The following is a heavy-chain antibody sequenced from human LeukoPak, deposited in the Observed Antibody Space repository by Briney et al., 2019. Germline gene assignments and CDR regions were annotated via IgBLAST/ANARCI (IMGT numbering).Heavy chain of an antibody. CDR1: GYTFTSYG. CDR2: ISAYNGNT. D-gene: IGHD6-13*01. J-gene: IGHJ4*02. Sequence: ASVKVPCKASGYTFTSYGISWVRQAPGQGLEWMGWISAYNGNTNYAQKLQGRVTMTTDTSTSTAYMELRSLRSDDTAVYYCRIAAAGTFDYWGQGTLVTVSS. V-gene: IGHV1-18*01. CDR3: RIAAAGTFDY.